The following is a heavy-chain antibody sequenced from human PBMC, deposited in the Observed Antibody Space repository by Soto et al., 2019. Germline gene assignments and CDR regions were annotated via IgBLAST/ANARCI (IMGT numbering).Heavy chain of an antibody. CDR3: ARDLAVSGRRYYYYCMDV. CDR2: ISSSSSYI. Sequence: ELQLVESGGGLVKPGGSLRLSCAASGFTFSSYGMNWVRQAPGKGLEWFSSISSSSSYIYYADSVKGRFTIYRDNDKNSLYLHMNILRTEDTAVYECARDLAVSGRRYYYYCMDVWGQGTTVTVSS. D-gene: IGHD6-19*01. V-gene: IGHV3-21*04. CDR1: GFTFSSYG. J-gene: IGHJ6*02.